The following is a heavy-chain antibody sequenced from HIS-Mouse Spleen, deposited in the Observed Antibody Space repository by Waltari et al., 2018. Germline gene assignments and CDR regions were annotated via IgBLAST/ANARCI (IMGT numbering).Heavy chain of an antibody. Sequence: QVTLRESGPALVKPTQTLTLTCTFSGFSLSTSGMCVSWIRQPPGKALDRLARIDWDDDKYYSTSLKTRLTISRDTSKNQVVLTMTNMDPLDTATYYCARIAEGYTSGWYAFDYWGQGTLVTVSS. V-gene: IGHV2-70*15. CDR1: GFSLSTSGMC. CDR2: IDWDDDK. D-gene: IGHD6-19*01. CDR3: ARIAEGYTSGWYAFDY. J-gene: IGHJ4*02.